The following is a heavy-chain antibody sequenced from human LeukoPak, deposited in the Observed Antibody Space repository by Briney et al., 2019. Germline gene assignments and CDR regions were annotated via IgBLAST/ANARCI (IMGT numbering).Heavy chain of an antibody. J-gene: IGHJ6*02. V-gene: IGHV3-74*01. CDR2: INRDGSST. CDR3: ARDNYSAMDV. CDR1: GFTFSSYW. Sequence: GGSLRLSCAASGFTFSSYWMQWVRPGPGKGLVWVSPINRDGSSTSYAESVKGRFTISRDNAKNTLYLQMNSLRAEDTAVYSCARDNYSAMDVWGQGTTITVSS.